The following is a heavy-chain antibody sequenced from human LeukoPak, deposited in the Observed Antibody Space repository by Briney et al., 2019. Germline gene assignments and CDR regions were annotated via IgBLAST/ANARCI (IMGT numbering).Heavy chain of an antibody. Sequence: GRSLRLSCAASGFTFSSYAMHWVRQAPGKGLECVAVISYDGSNKYYADSVKGRFTISRDNSKNTLYLQMNSLRAEDTAVYYCASGGQYSSSWYSFDYWGQGTLVTVSS. D-gene: IGHD6-13*01. V-gene: IGHV3-30-3*01. J-gene: IGHJ4*02. CDR1: GFTFSSYA. CDR2: ISYDGSNK. CDR3: ASGGQYSSSWYSFDY.